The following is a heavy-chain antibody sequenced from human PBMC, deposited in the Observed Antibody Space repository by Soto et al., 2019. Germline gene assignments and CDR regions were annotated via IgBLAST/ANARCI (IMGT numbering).Heavy chain of an antibody. CDR1: GFTFSSYS. Sequence: EVQLVESGGGLVQPGGSLRLSCAASGFTFSSYSMNWVRQAPGKGLEWVSYISSSSSTIYYADSVKGRFTISRDNAKNSLYLQMNSLRDEDTAVYYCARGAQYCSGGSCYSGYFDYWGQGTLVTVSS. V-gene: IGHV3-48*02. CDR2: ISSSSSTI. J-gene: IGHJ4*02. D-gene: IGHD2-15*01. CDR3: ARGAQYCSGGSCYSGYFDY.